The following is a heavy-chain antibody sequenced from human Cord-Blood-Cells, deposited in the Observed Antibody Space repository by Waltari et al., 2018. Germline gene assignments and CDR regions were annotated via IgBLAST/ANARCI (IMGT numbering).Heavy chain of an antibody. V-gene: IGHV3-30-3*01. Sequence: QVQLVESGGGVVQPGRSPRLSCAASGFTFSSYAMHWVRQAPGKGLEWGAVISYDGSNKYYADSVKGRFTISRDNSKNTLYLQMNSLRAEDTAVYYCARDEWELAAFDIWGQGTMVTVSS. D-gene: IGHD1-26*01. CDR3: ARDEWELAAFDI. CDR2: ISYDGSNK. CDR1: GFTFSSYA. J-gene: IGHJ3*02.